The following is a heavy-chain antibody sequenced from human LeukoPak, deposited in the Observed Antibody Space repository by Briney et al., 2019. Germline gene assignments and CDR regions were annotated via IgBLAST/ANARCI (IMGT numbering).Heavy chain of an antibody. V-gene: IGHV3-15*01. CDR2: TKSKTDGWTT. D-gene: IGHD3-3*01. Sequence: AGSLRLSCAASAFTFSSYEMNRDRQAPGKGREWGGRTKSKTDGWTTDYAAPVKGRFTISRGDSKNTLYLQMNSLKTEDTAVYYCTSLITIHFQHWGQGTLVTVSS. CDR3: TSLITIHFQH. CDR1: AFTFSSYE. J-gene: IGHJ1*01.